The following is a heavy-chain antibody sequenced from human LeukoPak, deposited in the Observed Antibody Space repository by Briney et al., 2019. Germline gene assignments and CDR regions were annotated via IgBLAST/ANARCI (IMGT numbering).Heavy chain of an antibody. V-gene: IGHV3-7*01. D-gene: IGHD3-9*01. CDR3: ARINRPDILTGPIDY. CDR2: IKEDGSTK. J-gene: IGHJ4*02. Sequence: GGSLRLSCAASGFTFNHYWMSWVRQAPGKGLEWVANIKEDGSTKYYMDSVKGRFTISRDNAKNSLYLQMNSLRAEDTAVYYCARINRPDILTGPIDYWGQGTLVTVSS. CDR1: GFTFNHYW.